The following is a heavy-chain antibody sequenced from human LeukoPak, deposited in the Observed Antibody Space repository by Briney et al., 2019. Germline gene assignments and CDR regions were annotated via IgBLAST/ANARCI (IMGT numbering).Heavy chain of an antibody. V-gene: IGHV3-7*05. CDR1: GFTFSSYG. J-gene: IGHJ5*02. Sequence: PGGSLRLSCAASGFTFSSYGMHWVRQAPGKGLEWVANIKQDGSEKFYVDSVKGRFTISRDNAKNSLYLQMDSLRAEDTAVYYCARSLIVLSNWFDPWGQGTLATVSS. CDR2: IKQDGSEK. CDR3: ARSLIVLSNWFDP. D-gene: IGHD2/OR15-2a*01.